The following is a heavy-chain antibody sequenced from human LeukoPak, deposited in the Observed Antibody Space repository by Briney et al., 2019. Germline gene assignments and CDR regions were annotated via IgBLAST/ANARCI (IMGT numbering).Heavy chain of an antibody. CDR1: GYTFTGYY. CDR2: INPNSGGT. CDR3: ARDRTRPPYYYDNSGHYPLDY. J-gene: IGHJ4*02. D-gene: IGHD3-22*01. V-gene: IGHV1-2*02. Sequence: GASVKVSCKASGYTFTGYYMHWVRQAPGQGLEWMGWINPNSGGTNYAQKFQGRVTMTRDTSISTAYMELSRLRSDDTAVYYCARDRTRPPYYYDNSGHYPLDYWGQGTLVTVSS.